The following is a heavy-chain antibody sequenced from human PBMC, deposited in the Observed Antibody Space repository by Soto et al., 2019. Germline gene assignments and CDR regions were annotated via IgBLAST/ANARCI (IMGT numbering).Heavy chain of an antibody. V-gene: IGHV4-59*01. CDR2: IYYSGST. CDR1: GGSISSYY. D-gene: IGHD6-13*01. Sequence: QVQLQESGPGLVKPSETLSLTCTVSGGSISSYYWSWIRQPPGKGLEWIGYIYYSGSTNYNPSLKTRVTIPVDTSKNQFSLKLSCVTAADTAVYYCAGSIEAAGTLLAFDPWGQGTLVTVSS. CDR3: AGSIEAAGTLLAFDP. J-gene: IGHJ5*02.